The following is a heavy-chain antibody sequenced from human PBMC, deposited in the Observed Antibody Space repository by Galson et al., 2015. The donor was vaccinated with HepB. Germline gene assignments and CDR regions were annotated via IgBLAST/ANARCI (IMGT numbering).Heavy chain of an antibody. J-gene: IGHJ3*02. D-gene: IGHD6-19*01. CDR3: AKVAVAGTKGAFDI. CDR1: GFTFNSYA. CDR2: VPGSGSGT. V-gene: IGHV3-23*01. Sequence: SLRLSCASSGFTFNSYAMTWVRQAPGKGLEWVSSVPGSGSGTYYADSVKGRFTISRDNSKNTVSLQMNSLRAEDTAIYYCAKVAVAGTKGAFDIWGQGTMVTVSS.